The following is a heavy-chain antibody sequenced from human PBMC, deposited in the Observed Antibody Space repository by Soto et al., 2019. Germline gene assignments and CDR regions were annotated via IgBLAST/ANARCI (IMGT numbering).Heavy chain of an antibody. D-gene: IGHD2-15*01. CDR3: ARDLRGYCSGGSCYEPYYGMDV. V-gene: IGHV3-33*01. Sequence: GGSLRLSCAASGFTFSSYGMHWVRQAPGKGLEWVAVIWYDGSNKYYVDSVKGRFTISRDNSKNTLYLQMNSLRAEDTAVYYCARDLRGYCSGGSCYEPYYGMDVWGQGTTVTVSS. CDR2: IWYDGSNK. CDR1: GFTFSSYG. J-gene: IGHJ6*02.